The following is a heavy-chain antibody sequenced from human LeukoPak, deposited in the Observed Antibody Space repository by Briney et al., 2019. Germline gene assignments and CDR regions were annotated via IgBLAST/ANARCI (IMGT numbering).Heavy chain of an antibody. V-gene: IGHV1-46*01. CDR1: GYTFTSYY. D-gene: IGHD6-19*01. J-gene: IGHJ4*02. CDR3: ARDLYQSIGSGWPD. CDR2: INPSGGST. Sequence: ASVKVSCKASGYTFTSYYMHWVRQAPGQGLEWMGIINPSGGSTSYAQKFQGRVTMTTDTSTSTAYMELRSLRSDDTAVYYCARDLYQSIGSGWPDWGQGTLVTVSS.